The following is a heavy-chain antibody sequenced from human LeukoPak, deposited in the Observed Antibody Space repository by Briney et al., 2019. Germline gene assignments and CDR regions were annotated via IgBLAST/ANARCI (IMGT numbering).Heavy chain of an antibody. V-gene: IGHV4-59*01. CDR3: ARDRAGVYDYGDYGDAFDI. D-gene: IGHD4-17*01. J-gene: IGHJ3*02. Sequence: PSETLSLTCTVSGGSISSYYWSWIRQPPGKGLEWIGYIYYSGSTNYNPSLKSRVTISVDTSKNQFSLKLSSVTAADTAVYYCARDRAGVYDYGDYGDAFDIWGQGTMVTVSS. CDR2: IYYSGST. CDR1: GGSISSYY.